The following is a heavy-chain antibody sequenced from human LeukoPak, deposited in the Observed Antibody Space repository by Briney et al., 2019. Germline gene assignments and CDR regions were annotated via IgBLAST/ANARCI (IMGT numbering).Heavy chain of an antibody. V-gene: IGHV3-23*01. CDR3: AMLTDYDFWSGYSFG. CDR2: ISGSGGST. D-gene: IGHD3-3*01. J-gene: IGHJ4*02. CDR1: GFTFSSYA. Sequence: PGGSLRLSCAASGFTFSSYAMSWVRQAPGKGLEWLSAISGSGGSTYYADSVKGRFTISRDNSKNTLYLQMNSLRAEDTAVYYCAMLTDYDFWSGYSFGWGQGTLVTVSS.